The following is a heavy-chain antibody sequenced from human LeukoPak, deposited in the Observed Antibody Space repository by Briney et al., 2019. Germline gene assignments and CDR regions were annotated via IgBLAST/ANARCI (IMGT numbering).Heavy chain of an antibody. V-gene: IGHV1-8*02. Sequence: ASVKVSCKASGGTFSSYAISWVRQAPGQGLEWMGIINPNSGNTGYAQKFQGRVTMTRNTSISTAYMELSSLRSEDTAVYHCARSVYSDSVDYWGQGTLVTVSS. CDR1: GGTFSSYA. CDR3: ARSVYSDSVDY. J-gene: IGHJ4*02. D-gene: IGHD2-8*01. CDR2: INPNSGNT.